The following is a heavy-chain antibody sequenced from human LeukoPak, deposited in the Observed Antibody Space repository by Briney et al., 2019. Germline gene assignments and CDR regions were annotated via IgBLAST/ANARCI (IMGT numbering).Heavy chain of an antibody. CDR3: ARGPPCDFWSGYYFRWFDP. J-gene: IGHJ5*02. Sequence: GESLKISCEGSGYDFTKYWIAWVRQMPGKGLEWMGIIYPGDSDTRYSPPFRGQVTISADKSVSTAYLQWSSLKASDTAMYYCARGPPCDFWSGYYFRWFDPWGQGTLVTVSS. D-gene: IGHD3-3*01. CDR1: GYDFTKYW. V-gene: IGHV5-51*01. CDR2: IYPGDSDT.